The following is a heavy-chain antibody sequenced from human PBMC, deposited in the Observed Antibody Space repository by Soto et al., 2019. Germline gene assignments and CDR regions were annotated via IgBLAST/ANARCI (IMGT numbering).Heavy chain of an antibody. V-gene: IGHV6-1*01. CDR1: GDSASSNSAL. CDR3: ARLLGFREPGGGPIDP. Sequence: PSQTLSLTCAISGDSASSNSALWNWIRQSPSRGLEWLGRTFYTSKWYNDYAVSVKSRLTINADTSKNQVSLQLTSVTPEDTAVYYCARLLGFREPGGGPIDPWGQGTLVTVSS. CDR2: TFYTSKWYN. D-gene: IGHD3-10*01. J-gene: IGHJ5*02.